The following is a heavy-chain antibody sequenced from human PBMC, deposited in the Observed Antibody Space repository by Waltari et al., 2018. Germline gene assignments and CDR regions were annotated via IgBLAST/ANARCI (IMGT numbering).Heavy chain of an antibody. Sequence: QVQLQQWGAGLLKPSDTLSLTCAVYGGSFSGYYWSWIRQPPGKGLEWIGEINHSGSTNYNPSRKSRVTISVDTSKNQFSLKLSSVTAADTAVYYCARAPRYYYGMDVWGQGTTVTVSS. CDR2: INHSGST. CDR3: ARAPRYYYGMDV. V-gene: IGHV4-34*01. CDR1: GGSFSGYY. J-gene: IGHJ6*02.